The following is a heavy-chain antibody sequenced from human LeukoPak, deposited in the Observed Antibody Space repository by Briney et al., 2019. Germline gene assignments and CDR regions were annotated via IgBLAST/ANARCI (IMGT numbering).Heavy chain of an antibody. V-gene: IGHV3-20*04. D-gene: IGHD1-26*01. J-gene: IGHJ4*02. CDR1: GFTFDDYA. CDR2: INWNGGST. Sequence: GGSLRLSCAASGFTFDDYAMTWVRQAPGKGLEWVSGINWNGGSTGYAGSVKGRFTISRDNAKNSLYLQMNSLRAEDTAFYYCARDRIVGATSPGGYWGQGTLVTVSS. CDR3: ARDRIVGATSPGGY.